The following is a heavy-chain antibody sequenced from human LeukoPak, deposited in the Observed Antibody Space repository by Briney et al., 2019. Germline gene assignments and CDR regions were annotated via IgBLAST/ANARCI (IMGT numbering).Heavy chain of an antibody. D-gene: IGHD2-2*01. V-gene: IGHV1-46*01. CDR3: ARPTSIIPASNIYYYYYAMDV. J-gene: IGHJ6*02. CDR1: GYTFTSYY. CDR2: INPSGGTA. Sequence: ASVKVSCKASGYTFTSYYIHWVRQAPGQGLEWTGIINPSGGTATYAQRFQGRVTMTRDTSTSTVYMELSSLKSEDTAVYYCARPTSIIPASNIYYYYYAMDVWGQGTTVTVSS.